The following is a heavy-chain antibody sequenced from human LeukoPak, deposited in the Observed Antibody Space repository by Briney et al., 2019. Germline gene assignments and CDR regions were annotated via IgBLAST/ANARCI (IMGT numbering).Heavy chain of an antibody. V-gene: IGHV3-30*18. Sequence: GGSLRLSCAASGFTFSSYGMHWVRQAPGKGLEWVAVISYDGSNKYYADSVKGRFTISRDNSKNTLYLQMNSLRAEDTAVYYCAKGSYGGYYYYGMDVWGQGPTVTVSS. D-gene: IGHD4-23*01. J-gene: IGHJ6*02. CDR1: GFTFSSYG. CDR3: AKGSYGGYYYYGMDV. CDR2: ISYDGSNK.